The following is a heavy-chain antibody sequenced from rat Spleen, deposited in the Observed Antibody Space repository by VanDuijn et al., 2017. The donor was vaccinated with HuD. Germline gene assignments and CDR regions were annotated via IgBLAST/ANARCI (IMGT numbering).Heavy chain of an antibody. CDR3: ARDRDVYYGFDY. CDR1: GFSLTSYN. CDR2: IWNTGGT. Sequence: QVQLKESGPGLVQPSQTLSLTCTVAGFSLTSYNVHWVRQPPGKGLEWMGVIWNTGGTRYNSALKSRLSISKDTSKSQVFLKMNSLQTEDTATYYCARDRDVYYGFDYWGQGVMVTVSS. V-gene: IGHV2-41*01. D-gene: IGHD1-6*01. J-gene: IGHJ2*01.